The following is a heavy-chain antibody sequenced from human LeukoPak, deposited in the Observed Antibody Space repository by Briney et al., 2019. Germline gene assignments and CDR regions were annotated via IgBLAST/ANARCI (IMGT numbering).Heavy chain of an antibody. Sequence: PSETLSLTCTVSGGSISSYYWSWLRQPPGKGLEWIGYIYYSGSTNYNPSLMSRVTISVDTSKNQFSLKLSSVTAADTAVYYCARGEFRFLEWPSPHDYYYYMDVWGKGTTVTVSS. D-gene: IGHD3-3*01. CDR2: IYYSGST. CDR3: ARGEFRFLEWPSPHDYYYYMDV. CDR1: GGSISSYY. V-gene: IGHV4-59*01. J-gene: IGHJ6*03.